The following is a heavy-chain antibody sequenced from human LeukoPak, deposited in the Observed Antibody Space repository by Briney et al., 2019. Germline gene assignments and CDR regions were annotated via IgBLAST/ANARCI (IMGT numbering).Heavy chain of an antibody. D-gene: IGHD5-18*01. CDR2: IYHSWST. J-gene: IGHJ4*02. Sequence: SGTLSLTCAVSGGSISSSNWWSWVRQPPGKGLEWIGEIYHSWSTNYNPSLKSRVTISVDKSKNQFSLKLSSVTAADTAVYYCARGAGEQLWFYFDYWGQGTLVTVSS. CDR1: GGSISSSNW. CDR3: ARGAGEQLWFYFDY. V-gene: IGHV4-4*02.